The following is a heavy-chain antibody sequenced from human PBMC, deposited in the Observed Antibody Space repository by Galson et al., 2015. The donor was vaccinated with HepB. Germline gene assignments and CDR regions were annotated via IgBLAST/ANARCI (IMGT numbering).Heavy chain of an antibody. CDR1: GGSISSSY. Sequence: SETLSLTCTVSGGSISSSYWSWIRQPPGKGLEWIGYIYYSGSTNYNPSLKSRVTISVDTSKNRFSLNLSSVTAADTAVYYCARGAGDYHNWGQGTLVTASS. J-gene: IGHJ4*02. V-gene: IGHV4-59*08. CDR2: IYYSGST. CDR3: ARGAGDYHN. D-gene: IGHD4-17*01.